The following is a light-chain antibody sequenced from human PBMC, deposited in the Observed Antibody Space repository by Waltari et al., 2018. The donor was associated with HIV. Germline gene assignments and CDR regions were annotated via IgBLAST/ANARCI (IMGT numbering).Light chain of an antibody. J-gene: IGKJ1*01. CDR2: EVS. V-gene: IGKV2D-29*01. Sequence: DVVMTQNQVSLSVTPGQPASISCRSSQSLVHSDGKTYFYWFLQKSGQPPQPLIYEVSNRFSGVPDRFSGSGSGTDFTLKISRVEAEDVVVYYCMQSIQLPRTFGQGTKVEIK. CDR1: QSLVHSDGKTY. CDR3: MQSIQLPRT.